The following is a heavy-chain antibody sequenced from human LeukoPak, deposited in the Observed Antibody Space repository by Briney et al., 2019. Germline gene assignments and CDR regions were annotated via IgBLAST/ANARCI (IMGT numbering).Heavy chain of an antibody. V-gene: IGHV1-8*03. CDR2: MNSNSGNT. CDR3: ARVLARYSSSKYYFDY. D-gene: IGHD6-13*01. Sequence: ASVKVSCKASGYTFTSYDINWVRQATGQGLEWMGWMNSNSGNTGYAQKFQGRVTITRNTSISTAYMELSSLRSEDTAVYYCARVLARYSSSKYYFDYWGQGTLVTVSS. J-gene: IGHJ4*02. CDR1: GYTFTSYD.